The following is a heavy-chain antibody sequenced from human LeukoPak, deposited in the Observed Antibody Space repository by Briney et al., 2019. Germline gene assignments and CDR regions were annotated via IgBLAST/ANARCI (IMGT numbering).Heavy chain of an antibody. CDR3: ARANPEYSYGQAYYGMDV. Sequence: PGGSLRLSCAASGFTVSSNYMSWVRQAPGKRLEWVSVIYSAGSTYYADSVKGRFTISRDNSKNTLYLQMNSLRADDTAVYYCARANPEYSYGQAYYGMDVWGQGTTVTVSS. CDR2: IYSAGST. V-gene: IGHV3-53*01. J-gene: IGHJ6*02. D-gene: IGHD5-18*01. CDR1: GFTVSSNY.